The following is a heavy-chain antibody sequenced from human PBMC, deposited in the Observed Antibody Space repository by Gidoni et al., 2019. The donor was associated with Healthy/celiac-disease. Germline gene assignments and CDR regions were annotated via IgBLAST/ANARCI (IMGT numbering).Heavy chain of an antibody. V-gene: IGHV1-69*01. CDR3: ARDRITIFGVVINQRGGGAFDI. CDR2: IIPIFGTA. Sequence: QVQLVQSGAEVKKPGSSVTVSCKASGGTFSSYAISWVRQAPGQGLEWMGGIIPIFGTANYAQKFQGRVTITADESTSTAYMELSSLRSEDTAVYYCARDRITIFGVVINQRGGGAFDIWGQGTMVTVSS. CDR1: GGTFSSYA. J-gene: IGHJ3*02. D-gene: IGHD3-3*01.